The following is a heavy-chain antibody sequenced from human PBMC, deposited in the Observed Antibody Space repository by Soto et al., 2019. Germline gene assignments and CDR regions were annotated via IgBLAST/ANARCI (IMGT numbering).Heavy chain of an antibody. Sequence: TGSAYGPCLQAHAWTWHRQTPGNGLEWIGDFNHTAGVNYSPSLKRRVTISLDTSKIQFSLTLMAVTAADTAMYYCSTRAYDTNGYYRVDPWGQGPLVT. CDR1: GPCLQAHA. J-gene: IGHJ5*01. CDR2: FNHTAGV. V-gene: IGHV4-34*01. D-gene: IGHD3-22*01. CDR3: STRAYDTNGYYRVDP.